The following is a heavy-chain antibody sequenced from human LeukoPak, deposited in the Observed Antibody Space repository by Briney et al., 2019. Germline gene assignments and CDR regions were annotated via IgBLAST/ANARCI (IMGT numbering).Heavy chain of an antibody. CDR1: GGTFSSYA. CDR2: IIPILGIE. Sequence: GASVKVSCKASGGTFSSYAISWVRQAPGQGLEWMGRIIPILGIENYAQKFQGRVTITADKSTSTAYMELSSLRSEDTAVYYCARDTSGVCGGDCYSYYYYGMDVWGQGTTVTVSS. D-gene: IGHD2-21*02. V-gene: IGHV1-69*04. CDR3: ARDTSGVCGGDCYSYYYYGMDV. J-gene: IGHJ6*02.